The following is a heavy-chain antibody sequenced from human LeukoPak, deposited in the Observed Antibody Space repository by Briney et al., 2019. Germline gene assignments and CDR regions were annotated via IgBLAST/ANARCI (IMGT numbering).Heavy chain of an antibody. J-gene: IGHJ4*02. CDR2: INPNSGGT. CDR1: GYTFTGYY. CDR3: AREPDESGSYLRTDY. V-gene: IGHV1-2*02. D-gene: IGHD1-26*01. Sequence: ASVKVSCKASGYTFTGYYMHWVRQAPGQGLEWMGWINPNSGGTNYAQKFQGRVTMTRDTSISTAYMELSRLRPDDTAVYYCAREPDESGSYLRTDYWGQGTLVTVSS.